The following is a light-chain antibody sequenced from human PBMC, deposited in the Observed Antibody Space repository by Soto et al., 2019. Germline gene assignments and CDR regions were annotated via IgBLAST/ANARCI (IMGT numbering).Light chain of an antibody. V-gene: IGKV1-5*03. J-gene: IGKJ1*01. Sequence: DIQMTQSPSTLSASVGDRVTITCRASQSISSWLAWYQQKPGKAPKLLIYKASSLESGVPSRFSGSGSGTEFTLTISSLQPDDFATYYCQQYHIYSWTFGQGTKVDIK. CDR1: QSISSW. CDR3: QQYHIYSWT. CDR2: KAS.